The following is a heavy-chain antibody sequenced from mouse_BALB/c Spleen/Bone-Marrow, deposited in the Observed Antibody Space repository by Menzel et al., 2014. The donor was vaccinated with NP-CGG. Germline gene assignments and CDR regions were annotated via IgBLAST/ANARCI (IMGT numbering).Heavy chain of an antibody. CDR1: GYTFTSYV. CDR3: TRGVDYDYDEGAMDY. D-gene: IGHD2-4*01. J-gene: IGHJ4*01. Sequence: EVQLQQSGPELVKPGASVKMSCKASGYTFTSYVLHWVKQKPGQGLEWIGYINPYNDGTKYNEKFKGKATLTSDKSSSTAYMELSSVTSEGSAVYYCTRGVDYDYDEGAMDYWGQGSSVTDSS. CDR2: INPYNDGT. V-gene: IGHV1-14*01.